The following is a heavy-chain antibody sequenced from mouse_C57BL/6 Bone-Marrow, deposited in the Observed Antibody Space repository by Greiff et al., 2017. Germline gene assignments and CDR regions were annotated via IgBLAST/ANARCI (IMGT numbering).Heavy chain of an antibody. J-gene: IGHJ2*01. CDR1: GFNITDDY. CDR3: AALDGNDLDF. D-gene: IGHD2-2*01. V-gene: IGHV14-4*01. Sequence: SGAELVRPGASVKLSCTASGFNITDDYIHWAKQRPEQGLEWIGYIYPEVGDTDYASKFQGKATITSDTSSNTAYLQLSSLKSDDTAVYYCAALDGNDLDFWGQGTPLTVAS. CDR2: IYPEVGDT.